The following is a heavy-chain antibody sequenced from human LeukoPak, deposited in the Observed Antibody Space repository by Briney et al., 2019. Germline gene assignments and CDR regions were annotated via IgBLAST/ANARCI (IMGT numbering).Heavy chain of an antibody. CDR1: GGSISSSSYY. D-gene: IGHD3-22*01. J-gene: IGHJ6*03. V-gene: IGHV4-39*01. Sequence: SETLSLTCTVSGGSISSSSYYWGWIRQPPGKGLEWIGEINHSGSTNYNPSLKSRVTISVDTSKNQFSLKLSSVTAADTAVYYCARQTRDSSAYYYYYYYMDVWGKGTTVTISS. CDR2: INHSGST. CDR3: ARQTRDSSAYYYYYYYMDV.